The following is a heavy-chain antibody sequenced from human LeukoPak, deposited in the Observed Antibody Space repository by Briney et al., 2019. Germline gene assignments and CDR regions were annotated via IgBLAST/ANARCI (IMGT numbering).Heavy chain of an antibody. J-gene: IGHJ6*02. D-gene: IGHD6-13*01. CDR3: ARDLRSVSLPGIAAAGTRRRYYGMDV. CDR2: ISYDGSNK. V-gene: IGHV3-30*04. CDR1: GFTFSSYA. Sequence: PGGSLRLSCAASGFTFSSYAMHWVRQAPGKGLEWVAVISYDGSNKYYAGSVKGRFTISRDNSKNTLYLQMNSLRAEDTAVYYCARDLRSVSLPGIAAAGTRRRYYGMDVWGQGTTVTVSS.